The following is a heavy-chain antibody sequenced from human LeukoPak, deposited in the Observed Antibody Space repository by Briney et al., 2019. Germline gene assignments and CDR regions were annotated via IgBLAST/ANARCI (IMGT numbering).Heavy chain of an antibody. Sequence: GGSLRLSCVASGFTFSDYYMSWIRQAPGKGLEWVSYISSSGSTIYYADSVKGRFTISRDNAKNSLHLQMNSLRAEDTAVYYCARPRGGYDSLGFDAFDIWGQGTMVTVSS. D-gene: IGHD5-12*01. CDR3: ARPRGGYDSLGFDAFDI. CDR1: GFTFSDYY. V-gene: IGHV3-11*01. CDR2: ISSSGSTI. J-gene: IGHJ3*02.